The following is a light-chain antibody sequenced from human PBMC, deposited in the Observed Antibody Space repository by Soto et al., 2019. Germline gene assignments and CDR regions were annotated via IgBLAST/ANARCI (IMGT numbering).Light chain of an antibody. V-gene: IGKV3-20*01. CDR1: QRVRRSY. CDR3: RQYGTSPRT. Sequence: EIVLTQSPGTLSLSPGERATLSCRASQRVRRSYLAWYKQKLGQAPRLLIYGVSNRDTGIPDRFRGSGSGTDFSLTLSRLEYEDVAVYYCRQYGTSPRTFGQGTNVEIK. CDR2: GVS. J-gene: IGKJ1*01.